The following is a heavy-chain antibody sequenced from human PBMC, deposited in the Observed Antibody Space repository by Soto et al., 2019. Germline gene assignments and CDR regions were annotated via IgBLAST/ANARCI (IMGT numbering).Heavy chain of an antibody. Sequence: GPVKGSCKASGFTFSSHCICWVGQGPRQGVEWVGWISAYNGNTNYAQKLQGRVTMTTDTSTSTAYMELRSLRSDDTAVYYCARNLPLGYCSGGSCYKDWFDPWGQGTLVTVSS. V-gene: IGHV1-18*01. D-gene: IGHD2-15*01. CDR2: ISAYNGNT. J-gene: IGHJ5*02. CDR1: GFTFSSHC. CDR3: ARNLPLGYCSGGSCYKDWFDP.